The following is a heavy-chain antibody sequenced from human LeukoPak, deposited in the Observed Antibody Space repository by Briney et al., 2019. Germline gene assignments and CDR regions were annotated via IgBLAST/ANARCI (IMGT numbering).Heavy chain of an antibody. Sequence: GGSLRLSCAASGFTFSSYGMSWVRQAPGKGLEWVSAISGSGGSTYYADSVKGRFTISRDNSKSTLYLQMNSLRAEDTAIYYCAKNHDSNGYHTDDAFDIWGQGTMVTVSS. CDR2: ISGSGGST. V-gene: IGHV3-23*01. CDR3: AKNHDSNGYHTDDAFDI. J-gene: IGHJ3*02. D-gene: IGHD3-22*01. CDR1: GFTFSSYG.